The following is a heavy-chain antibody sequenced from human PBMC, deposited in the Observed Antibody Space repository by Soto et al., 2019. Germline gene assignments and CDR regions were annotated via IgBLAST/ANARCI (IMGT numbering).Heavy chain of an antibody. J-gene: IGHJ4*02. Sequence: SETLSLTCAVYGGSFSGYYWSWIRQPPGKGLEWIGEINHSGSTNYNPSLKSRVTISVDTSKNQFSLKLSSVTAADTAVYYCARGRKQWLVQGGGYFDYWGQGTLVTVSS. CDR2: INHSGST. CDR3: ARGRKQWLVQGGGYFDY. CDR1: GGSFSGYY. D-gene: IGHD6-19*01. V-gene: IGHV4-34*01.